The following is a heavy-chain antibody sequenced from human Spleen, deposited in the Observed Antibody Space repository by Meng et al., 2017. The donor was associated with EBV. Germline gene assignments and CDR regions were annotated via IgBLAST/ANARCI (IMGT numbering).Heavy chain of an antibody. V-gene: IGHV1-46*01. CDR1: GYNFSTYY. Sequence: QVQLVQSGAEVKKPGASVKVSCKASGYNFSTYYMHWVRQAPGQGLEWMGVINPSGDSTNYAQKFQGRVTMTRDTSTSTVYMEMSSLRSEDTAVYYCVRDGGAHWLDPWGQGTLVTVSS. CDR3: VRDGGAHWLDP. J-gene: IGHJ5*02. D-gene: IGHD3-3*01. CDR2: INPSGDST.